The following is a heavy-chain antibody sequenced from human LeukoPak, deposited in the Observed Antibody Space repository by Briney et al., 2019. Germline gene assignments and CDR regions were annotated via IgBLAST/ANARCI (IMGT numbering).Heavy chain of an antibody. CDR2: IYYSGST. CDR3: ARRRGRVWFGEFHNWFDP. J-gene: IGHJ5*02. Sequence: SETLSLTCTVSGGSISSSSDWWGWIRQPPGKGLEWIGSIYYSGSTYYNPSLKSRVTISVDTSKNQFSLKLSSVTAADTAVYYCARRRGRVWFGEFHNWFDPWGQGTLVTVSS. D-gene: IGHD3-10*01. CDR1: GGSISSSSDW. V-gene: IGHV4-39*07.